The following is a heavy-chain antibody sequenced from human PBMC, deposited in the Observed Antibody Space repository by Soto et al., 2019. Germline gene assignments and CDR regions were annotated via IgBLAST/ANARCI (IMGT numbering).Heavy chain of an antibody. V-gene: IGHV3-11*01. D-gene: IGHD1-26*01. J-gene: IGHJ1*01. Sequence: GGSLRLSCAASGFTFSDYYMSWIRQAPGKGLEWVAYISSSGSTIYYADSVKGRFTISRGNAKNSLYLQMNSLRAEDTAVYYCARAGAMGAEYFEHWGQGTLVTVSS. CDR3: ARAGAMGAEYFEH. CDR2: ISSSGSTI. CDR1: GFTFSDYY.